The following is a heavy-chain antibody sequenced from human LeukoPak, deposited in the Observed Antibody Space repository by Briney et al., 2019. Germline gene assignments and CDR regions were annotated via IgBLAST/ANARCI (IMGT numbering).Heavy chain of an antibody. V-gene: IGHV3-48*02. D-gene: IGHD3-10*01. CDR3: AAITMAQFGWFDP. J-gene: IGHJ5*02. CDR2: ISAGSGTI. CDR1: GFTFSGYT. Sequence: GGSLRLSCAASGFTFSGYTMNWVRQAPGKGLEWISYISAGSGTIYYADSVKGRFIVSRDNGKNSLYLQMNSLRDEDTAVYYCAAITMAQFGWFDPWGQGTLVTVSS.